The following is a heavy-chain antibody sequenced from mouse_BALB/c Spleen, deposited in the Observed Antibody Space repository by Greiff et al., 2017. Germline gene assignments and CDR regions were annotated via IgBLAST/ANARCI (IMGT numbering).Heavy chain of an antibody. D-gene: IGHD1-1*01. CDR3: NAFVTRVERFAY. Sequence: EVQLQQSGAELVRSGASVKLSCTASGFNIKDYYMHWVKQRPEQGLEWIGWIYPENGDTEYAPKFQGKATMTADTSSNTAYLQLSSLTSEDTAVYCCNAFVTRVERFAYWGQGTLVTVSA. J-gene: IGHJ3*01. CDR2: IYPENGDT. CDR1: GFNIKDYY. V-gene: IGHV14-4*02.